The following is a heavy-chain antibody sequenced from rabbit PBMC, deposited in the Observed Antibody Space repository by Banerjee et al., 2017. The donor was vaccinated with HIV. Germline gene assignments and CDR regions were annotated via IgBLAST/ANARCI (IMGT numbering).Heavy chain of an antibody. Sequence: QEQLEESGGDLVKPEGSLTLTCTASGFTLSSHWMCWVRQAPGKGLEWIACINTSSGNTVYATWAKGRFTISRTSSTTVALQMTSLTAADTATYFCARDLAGVIGWNFNLWGQGTLVT. D-gene: IGHD4-1*01. CDR1: GFTLSSHW. CDR3: ARDLAGVIGWNFNL. J-gene: IGHJ4*01. V-gene: IGHV1S45*01. CDR2: INTSSGNT.